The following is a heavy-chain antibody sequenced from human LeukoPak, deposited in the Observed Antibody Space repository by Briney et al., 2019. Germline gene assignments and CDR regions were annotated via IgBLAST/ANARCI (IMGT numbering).Heavy chain of an antibody. CDR1: GYSISSGYY. V-gene: IGHV4-38-2*02. CDR3: ARGPEWELPNDY. J-gene: IGHJ4*02. D-gene: IGHD1-26*01. Sequence: PSETLSLTCTVSGYSISSGYYWGWIRQPPGKGLEWIGSIYYTGTTYYIPSLKSRVAISVDTSKNQFSLKLTSVTTADTAVYYCARGPEWELPNDYWGQGTLVTVSS. CDR2: IYYTGTT.